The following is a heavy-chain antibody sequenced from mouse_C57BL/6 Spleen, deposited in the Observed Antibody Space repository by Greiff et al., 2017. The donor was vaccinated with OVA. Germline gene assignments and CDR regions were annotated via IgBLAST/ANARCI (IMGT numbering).Heavy chain of an antibody. CDR1: GYTFTSYW. D-gene: IGHD2-3*01. Sequence: QVQLKQSGAELVKPGASVKLSCKASGYTFTSYWMQWVKQRPGQGLEWIGEIDPSDSYTNYNQKFKGKATLTVDTSSSTAYMQLSSLTSEDSAVYYCSAPIYDGYRTGYFDVWGTGTTVTVSS. J-gene: IGHJ1*03. V-gene: IGHV1-50*01. CDR2: IDPSDSYT. CDR3: SAPIYDGYRTGYFDV.